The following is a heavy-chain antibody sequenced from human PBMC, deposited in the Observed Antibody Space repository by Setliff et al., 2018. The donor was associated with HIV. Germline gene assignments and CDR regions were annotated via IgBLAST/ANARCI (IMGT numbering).Heavy chain of an antibody. V-gene: IGHV4-61*02. CDR1: GGSISSGGYY. CDR2: IYTSGNT. D-gene: IGHD1-1*01. J-gene: IGHJ4*02. Sequence: SETLSLTCTVSGGSISSGGYYWSWIRQPAGKGLEWIGRIYTSGNTNYNPSLKSRVTISADTSKKQFSLKLGSVTAADTAMYYCARGLGEMGTKIGNYFDYWGQGTLVTVSS. CDR3: ARGLGEMGTKIGNYFDY.